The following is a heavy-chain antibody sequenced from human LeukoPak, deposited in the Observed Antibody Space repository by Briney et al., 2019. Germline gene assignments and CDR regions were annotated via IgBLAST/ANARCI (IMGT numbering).Heavy chain of an antibody. CDR2: IYYSGST. CDR1: GGSISSSSYY. J-gene: IGHJ6*03. Sequence: ASETLSLTCTVSGGSISSSSYYWGWIRQPPGKGLEWIGSIYYSGSTYYNPSLKGRVTISVDTSKNQFSLKLSSVTAADTAVYYCARQRKYCSSTSCYLGYYYYYMDVWGKGTTVTVSS. V-gene: IGHV4-39*01. D-gene: IGHD2-2*01. CDR3: ARQRKYCSSTSCYLGYYYYYMDV.